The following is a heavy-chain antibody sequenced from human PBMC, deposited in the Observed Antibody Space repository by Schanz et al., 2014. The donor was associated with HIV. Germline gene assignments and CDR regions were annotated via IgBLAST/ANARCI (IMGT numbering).Heavy chain of an antibody. D-gene: IGHD3-22*01. J-gene: IGHJ4*02. Sequence: EVKLLESGGGLEQPGGSLRLSCAASGFNFNNYAMTWVRQAPGKGLEWVSSISESGGRTYYADSVNGRFTISRDNSKNTLYLQMTTLRIDDTAVYYCAKPEYDSRGSSQSHFDYWGQGTLVTVSS. CDR3: AKPEYDSRGSSQSHFDY. V-gene: IGHV3-23*01. CDR2: ISESGGRT. CDR1: GFNFNNYA.